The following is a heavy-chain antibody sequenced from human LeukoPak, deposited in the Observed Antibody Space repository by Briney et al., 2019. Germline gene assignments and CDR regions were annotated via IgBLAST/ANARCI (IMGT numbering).Heavy chain of an antibody. CDR3: ARVYTANGPGGY. D-gene: IGHD1-1*01. J-gene: IGHJ4*02. Sequence: EXLSLTCAVSGYSISSGYYWGWIRQPPGKGLEWIGSIYHSGSTYYNPSLKSRVTISVDTSKNQFSLKLSSVTAADTAVYYCARVYTANGPGGYWGQGTLVTVSS. CDR2: IYHSGST. CDR1: GYSISSGYY. V-gene: IGHV4-38-2*01.